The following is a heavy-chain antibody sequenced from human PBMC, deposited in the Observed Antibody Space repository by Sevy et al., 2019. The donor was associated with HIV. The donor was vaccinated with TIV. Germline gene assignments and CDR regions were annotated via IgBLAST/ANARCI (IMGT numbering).Heavy chain of an antibody. CDR1: GLTVGSLS. CDR3: ARIKGASSSYAMDV. CDR2: IYNAGTT. J-gene: IGHJ6*02. Sequence: GGSLRLSCVASGLTVGSLSINWVRQAPGKGLEWVSLIYNAGTTFYSDSVKGRFTISRDNSNNTLDLQMNSLRAEDTAIYYCARIKGASSSYAMDVWGQGTTVTVSS. V-gene: IGHV3-53*01. D-gene: IGHD2-2*01.